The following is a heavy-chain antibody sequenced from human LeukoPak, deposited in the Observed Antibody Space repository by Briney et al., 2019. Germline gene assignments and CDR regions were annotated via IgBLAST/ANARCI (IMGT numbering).Heavy chain of an antibody. CDR2: ISGSGGST. CDR1: GFTFSSYA. J-gene: IGHJ4*02. CDR3: AKDGAVFTKRFPSHVDY. V-gene: IGHV3-23*01. D-gene: IGHD3-16*01. Sequence: QPGGSLRLSCAASGFTFSSYAMSWVRQAPGKGLEWVSAISGSGGSTYYADSVKGRFTISRDNSKNTLYLQMNSLRAEDTAVYYCAKDGAVFTKRFPSHVDYWGQGTLVTVSS.